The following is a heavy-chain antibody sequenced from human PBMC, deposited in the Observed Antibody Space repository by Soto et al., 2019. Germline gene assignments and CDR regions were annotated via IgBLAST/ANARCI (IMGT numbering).Heavy chain of an antibody. CDR1: GGSFSSYV. CDR2: IIPIFGTA. Sequence: GASVKVSCKASGGSFSSYVISWVRQAPGQGLEWMGGIIPIFGTANYAQKFQGRVTITADKSTSTAYMELSSLRSEDTAVYYCASGRCSSTSCYAPYYYGMDVWGQGTTVTVSS. D-gene: IGHD2-2*01. J-gene: IGHJ6*02. V-gene: IGHV1-69*06. CDR3: ASGRCSSTSCYAPYYYGMDV.